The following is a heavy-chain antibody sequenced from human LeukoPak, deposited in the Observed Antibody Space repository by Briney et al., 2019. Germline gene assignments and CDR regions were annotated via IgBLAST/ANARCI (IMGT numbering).Heavy chain of an antibody. CDR1: GYTFSRHG. CDR3: AKDIHPGLDSGASCCFDY. V-gene: IGHV1-18*01. D-gene: IGHD3-22*01. J-gene: IGHJ4*02. CDR2: VNGYKGNT. Sequence: ASVKVSCTTSGYTFSRHGITWVRQAPGQGLEWMGWVNGYKGNTNYAQTVKGRVTMTTDTSTNTAYMELKSLRSDDTAVYYCAKDIHPGLDSGASCCFDYWGQGTPVTVSS.